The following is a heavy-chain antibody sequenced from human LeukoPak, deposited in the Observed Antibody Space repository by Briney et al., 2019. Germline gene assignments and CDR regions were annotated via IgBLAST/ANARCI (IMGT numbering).Heavy chain of an antibody. CDR1: GFSFSNYG. CDR2: IWYDGSNK. V-gene: IGHV3-33*01. J-gene: IGHJ4*02. Sequence: PGGSLRLSCATSGFSFSNYGMHWVRQAPGKGLEWVAVIWYDGSNKYYGDSVKGRFTISRDNSKNTLYLQMNSLRAEDTAVYYCARDWDYYDSSGYQPDYWGQGTLVTVSS. D-gene: IGHD3-22*01. CDR3: ARDWDYYDSSGYQPDY.